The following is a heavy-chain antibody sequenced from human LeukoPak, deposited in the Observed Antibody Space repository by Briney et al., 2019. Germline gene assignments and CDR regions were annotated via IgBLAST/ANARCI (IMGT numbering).Heavy chain of an antibody. D-gene: IGHD6-13*01. Sequence: GGSLRLSCAASGFTFSSYSMNWARQAPGKGLEWVSSISSSSSYIYYADSVKGRFTISRDNAKNSLYLQMNSLRAEDTAVYYCARPRYSSSWYFDYWGQGTLVTVSS. CDR3: ARPRYSSSWYFDY. J-gene: IGHJ4*02. CDR1: GFTFSSYS. CDR2: ISSSSSYI. V-gene: IGHV3-21*01.